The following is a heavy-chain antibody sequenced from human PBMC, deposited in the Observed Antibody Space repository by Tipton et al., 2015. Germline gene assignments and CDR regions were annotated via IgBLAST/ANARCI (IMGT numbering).Heavy chain of an antibody. CDR2: VHSRGVT. J-gene: IGHJ4*02. V-gene: IGHV4-4*08. D-gene: IGHD3-10*01. CDR1: GGSVNDYY. CDR3: ARPGLSEGGDY. Sequence: TLSLTCSVSGGSVNDYYWSWIRQAPGKGLEWIGYVHSRGVTKYAPSLKSRVTMSVDTSKNQFSLKLSSVTAADTAVYYCARPGLSEGGDYWGQGTLVTVSS.